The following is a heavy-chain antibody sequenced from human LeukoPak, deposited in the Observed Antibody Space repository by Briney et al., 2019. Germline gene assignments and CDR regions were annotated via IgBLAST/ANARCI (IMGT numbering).Heavy chain of an antibody. Sequence: ASVKVSCKASGYTFTSYDINWVRQATGQGLEWMGWMNPNSGNTGYAQKFQGRVTITRNTSISTAYMELSRLRSDDTAVYYCARGGWFGELLPIDYWGQGTLVTVSS. CDR1: GYTFTSYD. D-gene: IGHD3-10*01. CDR3: ARGGWFGELLPIDY. J-gene: IGHJ4*02. CDR2: MNPNSGNT. V-gene: IGHV1-8*03.